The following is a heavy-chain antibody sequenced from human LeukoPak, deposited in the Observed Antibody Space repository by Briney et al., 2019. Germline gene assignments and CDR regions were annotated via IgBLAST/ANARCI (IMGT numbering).Heavy chain of an antibody. CDR1: GGSFSGYH. Sequence: PSETLSLTCAVYGGSFSGYHWSWIRQPPGKGLEWIGEINQSGRTNYNPSLKSRVTISVDTSKNQFFLKLTSVTAADTAVYYCARRIEKTAIVDYWGQGTLVIVSS. CDR2: INQSGRT. V-gene: IGHV4-34*01. J-gene: IGHJ4*02. CDR3: ARRIEKTAIVDY. D-gene: IGHD5-18*01.